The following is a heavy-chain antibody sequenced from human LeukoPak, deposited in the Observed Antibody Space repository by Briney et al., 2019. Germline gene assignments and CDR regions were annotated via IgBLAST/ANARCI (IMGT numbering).Heavy chain of an antibody. CDR2: IWYDGSNK. V-gene: IGHV3-33*08. CDR1: GFTFRGYW. Sequence: PGGSLRLSCAASGFTFRGYWMHWVRQGPGKGLEWVAVIWYDGSNKYYVDSVKGRFTISRDNSKNTLYLQMNSLRAEDTAVYYCARDQNEGYGDYFYYFDYWGQGTPVTVSS. D-gene: IGHD4-17*01. CDR3: ARDQNEGYGDYFYYFDY. J-gene: IGHJ4*02.